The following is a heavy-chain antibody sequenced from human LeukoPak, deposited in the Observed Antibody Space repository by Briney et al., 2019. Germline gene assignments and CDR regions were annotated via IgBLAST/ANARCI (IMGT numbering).Heavy chain of an antibody. J-gene: IGHJ6*02. CDR2: MYYSGST. V-gene: IGHV4-59*08. CDR3: ARHYYGSGTYLSGLDV. CDR1: GGPISSDY. Sequence: SETLSLTCTVSGGPISSDYWSWIRQPPGKGLEWIGYMYYSGSTNYNPSLKSRVTISVDTSKNQFSLKLSSMTAADTAVYYCARHYYGSGTYLSGLDVWGQGTTVTVSS. D-gene: IGHD3-10*01.